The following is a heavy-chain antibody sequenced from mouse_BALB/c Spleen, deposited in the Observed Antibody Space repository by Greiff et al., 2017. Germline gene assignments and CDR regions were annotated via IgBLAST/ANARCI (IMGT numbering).Heavy chain of an antibody. V-gene: IGHV14-3*02. Sequence: EVQLQQSGAELVKPGASVKLSCTASGFNIKDTYMHWVKQRPEQGLEWIGRIDPANGNTKYDPKFQGKATITADTSSNTAYLQLSSLTSEDTAVYYCARDGYSLYYAMDYWGQGTSVTVSS. CDR3: ARDGYSLYYAMDY. CDR1: GFNIKDTY. CDR2: IDPANGNT. D-gene: IGHD2-3*01. J-gene: IGHJ4*01.